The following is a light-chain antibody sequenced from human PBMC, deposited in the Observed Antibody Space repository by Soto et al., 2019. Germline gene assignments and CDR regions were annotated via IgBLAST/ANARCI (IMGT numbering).Light chain of an antibody. J-gene: IGKJ1*01. CDR1: QSISNL. V-gene: IGKV1-5*01. CDR2: DVS. Sequence: DIPMTQSPSTLSASVGDRVTITCRASQSISNLLAWYQQKPGKAPKLLIYDVSSLEGGVPSRFSGSGSGTEFTLTITSLQPDDFATYYCQQYKSYWTFGQGTKVEIK. CDR3: QQYKSYWT.